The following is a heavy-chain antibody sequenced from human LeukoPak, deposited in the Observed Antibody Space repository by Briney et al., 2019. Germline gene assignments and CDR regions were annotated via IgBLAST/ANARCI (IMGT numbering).Heavy chain of an antibody. V-gene: IGHV3-48*02. CDR2: ISSRSITI. Sequence: GGSLRLSCEASGFTFSGYTMNWVRQAPGKGLEWVSYISSRSITIYYADSVKGRFTVSRDNAKNSLFLQMNSLRDEDTAVYYCARGNYYDSSGYHSGPDSWGQGTLVTVSS. CDR1: GFTFSGYT. CDR3: ARGNYYDSSGYHSGPDS. J-gene: IGHJ5*01. D-gene: IGHD3-22*01.